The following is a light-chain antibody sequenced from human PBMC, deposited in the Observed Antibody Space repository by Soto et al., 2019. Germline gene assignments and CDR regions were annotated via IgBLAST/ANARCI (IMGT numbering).Light chain of an antibody. CDR1: SSDVGGYNY. J-gene: IGLJ3*02. CDR3: SSYTTGSTE. V-gene: IGLV2-14*01. CDR2: EVS. Sequence: QSALTQPASVSGSPGQSITISCTGISSDVGGYNYVSWYQQHPGKAPKLMIYEVSNRPSGVSNRFSGSKSGNTASLTISGLQAEDEADYYCSSYTTGSTEFGGGTKVTVL.